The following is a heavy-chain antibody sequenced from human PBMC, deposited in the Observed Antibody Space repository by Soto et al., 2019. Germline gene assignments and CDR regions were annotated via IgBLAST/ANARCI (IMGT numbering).Heavy chain of an antibody. CDR2: MNPNSGNT. Sequence: GASVKVSCKASGYTFTSYDINWVRQATGQGLEWMGWMNPNSGNTGYAQKFQGRVTMTSNTSISTAYMELSSLRSEDTAVYYCAIEVEYSSSSWFDPWGQGTLVTVSS. D-gene: IGHD6-6*01. J-gene: IGHJ5*02. CDR1: GYTFTSYD. CDR3: AIEVEYSSSSWFDP. V-gene: IGHV1-8*01.